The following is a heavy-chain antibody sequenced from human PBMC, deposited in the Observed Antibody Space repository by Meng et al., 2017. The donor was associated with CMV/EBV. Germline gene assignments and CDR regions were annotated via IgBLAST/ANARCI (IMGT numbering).Heavy chain of an antibody. D-gene: IGHD2-2*02. CDR2: ISSSSSYI. V-gene: IGHV3-21*01. CDR1: GFTFSSYG. Sequence: GESLKISCAASGFTFSSYGMHWVRQAPGKGLEWVSSISSSSSYIYYADSVKGRFTISRDNAKNSLYLQMNSLRAEDTAVYYCARRDCSSTSCYNSYYYYGMDVWGQGTTVTVSS. CDR3: ARRDCSSTSCYNSYYYYGMDV. J-gene: IGHJ6*02.